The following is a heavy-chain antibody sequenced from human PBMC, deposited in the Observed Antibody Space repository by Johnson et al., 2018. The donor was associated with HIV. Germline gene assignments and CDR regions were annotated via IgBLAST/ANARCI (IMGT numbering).Heavy chain of an antibody. CDR3: ARERARQELGLDGAFDI. J-gene: IGHJ3*02. Sequence: QVQLVESGGGVVQPGRSLRLSCAASGFTFNNYGMHWVRQAPGKGLEWVAVISYDGKNKYFGDSVKGRFIISRDNSQNTLSLQMHSLRAEDTAVYYCARERARQELGLDGAFDIWGQGTTVSVS. CDR1: GFTFNNYG. D-gene: IGHD6-13*01. V-gene: IGHV3-30*03. CDR2: ISYDGKNK.